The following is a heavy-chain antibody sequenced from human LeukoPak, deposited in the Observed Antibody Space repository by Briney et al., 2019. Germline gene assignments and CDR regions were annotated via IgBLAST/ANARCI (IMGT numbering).Heavy chain of an antibody. J-gene: IGHJ6*03. CDR2: ISGSGGST. V-gene: IGHV3-23*01. CDR1: GFTFSSYA. Sequence: GGSLRLSCAASGFTFSSYAMSWVRQAPGKGLEWVSAISGSGGSTYYADSVKGRFTISRDNSKNTLYLQMNSLRAEDTAVYYCAKGGKYQLPRNYYYYYMDVWGKGTTVTVSS. D-gene: IGHD2-2*01. CDR3: AKGGKYQLPRNYYYYYMDV.